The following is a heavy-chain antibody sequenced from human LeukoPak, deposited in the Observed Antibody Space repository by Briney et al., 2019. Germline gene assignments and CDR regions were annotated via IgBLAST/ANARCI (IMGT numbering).Heavy chain of an antibody. CDR2: ISSNGGST. D-gene: IGHD3-22*01. V-gene: IGHV3-64*01. J-gene: IGHJ3*02. CDR3: ARSLVPYSSGYWAHDAFDI. Sequence: GGSLRLSCAASGFTFSSYAMHWVRQAPGKGLEYVSAISSNGGSTYYANSVKGRFTISRDNSKNTLYLQMGSLRAEDMAVYYCARSLVPYSSGYWAHDAFDIWGQGTMVTVSS. CDR1: GFTFSSYA.